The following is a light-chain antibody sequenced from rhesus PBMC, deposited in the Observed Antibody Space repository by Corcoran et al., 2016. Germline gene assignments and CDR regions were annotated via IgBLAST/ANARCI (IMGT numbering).Light chain of an antibody. J-gene: IGKJ1*01. CDR2: AAS. CDR3: QHYYDNPPT. Sequence: DIQMTQSPSALSASVGDRVTISCRASQNIYSNLAWYQQKPGKAPKLLIYAASSLQTGIPSLFSGSGSGTDFTLTISSLQPEDSAAYYCQHYYDNPPTFGQGTNVEIK. CDR1: QNIYSN. V-gene: IGKV1S12*01.